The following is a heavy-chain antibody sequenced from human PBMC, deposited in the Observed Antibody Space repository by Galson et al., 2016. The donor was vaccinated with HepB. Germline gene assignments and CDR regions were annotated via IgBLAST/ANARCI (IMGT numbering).Heavy chain of an antibody. CDR3: ARVGRGVNNGRNCFDP. D-gene: IGHD3-10*01. Sequence: ETLSLTCTVSGGSISGYYWSWIRQPPGRGLEWIAYMYYIGSTTHNPSLKSRVTMSVDTSKNQFSLRLSSVTAADTAVYYCARVGRGVNNGRNCFDPWGPGTLVTVAS. V-gene: IGHV4-59*08. J-gene: IGHJ5*02. CDR1: GGSISGYY. CDR2: MYYIGST.